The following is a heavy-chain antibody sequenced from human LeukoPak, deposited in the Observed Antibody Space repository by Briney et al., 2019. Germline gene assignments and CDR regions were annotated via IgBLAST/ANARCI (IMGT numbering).Heavy chain of an antibody. J-gene: IGHJ4*02. Sequence: PSETLSLTCTVSGGSISGYYWSWIRQPPGKGLEWIGYIYYSGHTNYNPSLKSRVTISVDTSKNQFSLKLSSLTAADTAVYYCARGERPGLDYWGQGTLVTVSS. V-gene: IGHV4-59*01. D-gene: IGHD1-14*01. CDR3: ARGERPGLDY. CDR2: IYYSGHT. CDR1: GGSISGYY.